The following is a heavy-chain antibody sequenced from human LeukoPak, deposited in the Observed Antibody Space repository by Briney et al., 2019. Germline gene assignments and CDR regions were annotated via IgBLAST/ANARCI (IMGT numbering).Heavy chain of an antibody. CDR2: ISSSSSYI. CDR1: GFTFSSYS. J-gene: IGHJ3*02. D-gene: IGHD6-19*01. Sequence: GGSLRLSCAASGFTFSSYSMNWVRQAPGKGLEWVSSISSSSSYIYYADSVKGRFTISRDNSKNTLYLQMNSLRAEDTAVYYCARGGGSGRWGSAFDMWGQGTMVTVSS. V-gene: IGHV3-21*04. CDR3: ARGGGSGRWGSAFDM.